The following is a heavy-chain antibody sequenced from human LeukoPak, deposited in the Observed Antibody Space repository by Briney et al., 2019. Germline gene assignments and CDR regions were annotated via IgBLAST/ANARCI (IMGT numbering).Heavy chain of an antibody. CDR2: ISGSGGST. CDR3: ARASGSGSFRDFHY. J-gene: IGHJ4*02. D-gene: IGHD3-10*01. Sequence: GGSLRLSCAASGFTFGSSAMSWVRQAPGKGLEWVSAISGSGGSTYYADSVKGRFTISRDDSKNTLYLQMNTMRAEDTAIYYCARASGSGSFRDFHYWGQGTLVTVSS. V-gene: IGHV3-23*01. CDR1: GFTFGSSA.